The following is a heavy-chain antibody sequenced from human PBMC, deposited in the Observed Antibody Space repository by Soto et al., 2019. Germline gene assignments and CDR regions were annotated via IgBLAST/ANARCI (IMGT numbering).Heavy chain of an antibody. CDR3: ARDVSECYRDSVGSMGPSHWFDP. CDR1: GGSITSGGYY. CDR2: IFYSGRT. J-gene: IGHJ5*02. D-gene: IGHD4-17*01. Sequence: QVQLQESGPGLVKPSQTLSLTCSVAGGSITSGGYYWSWIRQHPGKGLEWIGYIFYSGRTDYNPSLTGRVTISVDTSENQLSLYLNSVTAAVTAVSYCARDVSECYRDSVGSMGPSHWFDPWGQGTLVTVSS. V-gene: IGHV4-31*03.